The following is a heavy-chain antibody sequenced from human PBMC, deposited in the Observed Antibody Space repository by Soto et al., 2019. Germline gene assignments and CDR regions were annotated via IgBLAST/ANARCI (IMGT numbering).Heavy chain of an antibody. Sequence: PGGSLRLSCAASGFTVSSNYMSWVRQAPGKGLEWVSVIYSGGSTYYADSVKGRFTISRHNSKNTLYLQMNSLRAEDTAVYYCARDYSKAHYYYYMDVWGKGTTVTVSS. V-gene: IGHV3-53*04. CDR1: GFTVSSNY. D-gene: IGHD4-4*01. CDR3: ARDYSKAHYYYYMDV. J-gene: IGHJ6*03. CDR2: IYSGGST.